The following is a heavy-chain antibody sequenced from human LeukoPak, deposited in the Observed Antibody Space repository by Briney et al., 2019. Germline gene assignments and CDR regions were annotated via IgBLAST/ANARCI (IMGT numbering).Heavy chain of an antibody. V-gene: IGHV4-59*01. Sequence: SETLSLTCTVSGGSISSYYWSWIRQPPGKGLEWIGYIYYSGSTNYNPSLKSRVTISVDTSKNQFSLKLSSVTAADTAVYYCASGGDTAMVENWFDPWGQGTLVTVSS. CDR3: ASGGDTAMVENWFDP. CDR2: IYYSGST. CDR1: GGSISSYY. J-gene: IGHJ5*02. D-gene: IGHD5-18*01.